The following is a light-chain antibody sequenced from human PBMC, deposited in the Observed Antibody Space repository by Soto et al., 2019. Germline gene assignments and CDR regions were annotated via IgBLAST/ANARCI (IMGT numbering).Light chain of an antibody. J-gene: IGLJ2*01. CDR2: SND. Sequence: QAVLIQPPSASGTPGQRVTISCSGRTSNIGSNTVNWYQHLPGTAPKLLIYSNDHRPSGVPDRFSGSKSGTSASLAISGLQSEDEADYYCSAWDHSLNGHVVFGGGTKLTVL. V-gene: IGLV1-44*01. CDR1: TSNIGSNT. CDR3: SAWDHSLNGHVV.